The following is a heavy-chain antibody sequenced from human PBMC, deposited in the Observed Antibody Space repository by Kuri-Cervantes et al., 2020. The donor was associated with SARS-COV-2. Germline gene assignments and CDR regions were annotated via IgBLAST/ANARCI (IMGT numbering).Heavy chain of an antibody. CDR3: ARSYTAMDLRLLAYYYYGMDV. CDR2: ISYDGSNK. Sequence: GGSLRLSCADSGFTFSSYAMHWVRQAPGKGLEWVAVISYDGSNKYYADSVKGRFTISRDNSKNTLYLQMNSLRAEDTAVYYCARSYTAMDLRLLAYYYYGMDVWGQGTTVTVSS. V-gene: IGHV3-30-3*01. CDR1: GFTFSSYA. J-gene: IGHJ6*02. D-gene: IGHD5-18*01.